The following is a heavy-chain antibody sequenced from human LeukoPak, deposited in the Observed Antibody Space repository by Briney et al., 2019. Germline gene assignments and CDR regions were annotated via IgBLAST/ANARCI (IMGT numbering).Heavy chain of an antibody. CDR2: IYYSGST. V-gene: IGHV4-31*03. CDR3: AKGYGDYESNWFDP. CDR1: GGSFSGYY. D-gene: IGHD4-17*01. Sequence: PSETLSLTCTVYGGSFSGYYWSWIRQHPGKGLEWIGYIYYSGSTYYNPSLKSRVTISVDTSKNQFSLKLSSVTAADTAVYYCAKGYGDYESNWFDPWGQGTLVTVSS. J-gene: IGHJ5*02.